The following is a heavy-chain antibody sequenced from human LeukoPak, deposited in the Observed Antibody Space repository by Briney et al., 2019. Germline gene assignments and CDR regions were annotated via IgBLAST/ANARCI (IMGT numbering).Heavy chain of an antibody. CDR1: GFTVSSNY. D-gene: IGHD2-2*03. V-gene: IGHV3-66*02. Sequence: GGSLRLSCAASGFTVSSNYMSWVRQAPGKGLEWVSVIYSGGSTYYADSVKGRFTISRDNSKNTLYLQMKSLRPEDTAVYYCARGDGYCSSASCSGNWGQGTLVTVSS. J-gene: IGHJ4*02. CDR2: IYSGGST. CDR3: ARGDGYCSSASCSGN.